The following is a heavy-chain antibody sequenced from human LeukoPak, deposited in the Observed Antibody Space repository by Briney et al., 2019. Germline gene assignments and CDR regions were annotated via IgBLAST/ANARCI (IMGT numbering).Heavy chain of an antibody. V-gene: IGHV4-61*02. J-gene: IGHJ5*02. Sequence: SETLSLTCTVSGGSISSGSYYWSWIRQPAGKGLEWIGRIYTSGSTNYNPSLKSRVTISVDTSKNQFSLKLSSVTAADTAVYYCARDLGDYYDSSGYWFDPWGQGTLVTVSS. CDR2: IYTSGST. CDR3: ARDLGDYYDSSGYWFDP. CDR1: GGSISSGSYY. D-gene: IGHD3-22*01.